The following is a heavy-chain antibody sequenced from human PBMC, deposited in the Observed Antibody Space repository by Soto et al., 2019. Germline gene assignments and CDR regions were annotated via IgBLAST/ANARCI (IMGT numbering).Heavy chain of an antibody. CDR1: GLTFSNYA. D-gene: IGHD1-7*01. CDR2: MSGSSSTT. J-gene: IGHJ4*02. Sequence: GGSLRLSCATSGLTFSNYAMSWVRQAPGGGLEWVSSMSGSSSTTYYADSVRGRFTISSDRSKNTLYLQMSSLRAEDTALYYCAKNQERELPRVIDFWGQGTPVTGSS. V-gene: IGHV3-23*01. CDR3: AKNQERELPRVIDF.